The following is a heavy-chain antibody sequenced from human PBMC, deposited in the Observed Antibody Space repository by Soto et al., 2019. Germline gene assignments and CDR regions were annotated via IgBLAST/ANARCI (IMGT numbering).Heavy chain of an antibody. D-gene: IGHD3-9*01. CDR3: ARDRSRYFDWLLQAPFYYYYGMDV. CDR2: ISAYNGNT. CDR1: GYTFTSYG. V-gene: IGHV1-18*01. J-gene: IGHJ6*02. Sequence: ASVKVSCKASGYTFTSYGISWVRQAPGQGLEWMGWISAYNGNTNYAQKLQGRVTMTTDTSTSTAYMELRSLRSDDTAVYYCARDRSRYFDWLLQAPFYYYYGMDVWGQGTTVTVSS.